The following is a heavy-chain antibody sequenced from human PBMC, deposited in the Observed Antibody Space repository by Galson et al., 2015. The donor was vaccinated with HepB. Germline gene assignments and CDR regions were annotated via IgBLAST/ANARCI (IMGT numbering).Heavy chain of an antibody. D-gene: IGHD4/OR15-4a*01. CDR3: AKESGIPQYGAYFDY. Sequence: SLRLSCAASGFDFSTCGMQWARQAPGKGLEWVAVVSSDGGTQFYADSVKGRFTISRDNSKNTLYLKINSLRAEDTAVYYCAKESGIPQYGAYFDYWGQGTLVTVSS. J-gene: IGHJ4*02. CDR2: VSSDGGTQ. V-gene: IGHV3-30*18. CDR1: GFDFSTCG.